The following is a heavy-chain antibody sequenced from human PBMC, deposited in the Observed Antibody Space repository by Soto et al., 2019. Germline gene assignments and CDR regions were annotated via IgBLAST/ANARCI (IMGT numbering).Heavy chain of an antibody. Sequence: QVQLVESGGGVVQPGRSLRLSCAASGFTFSSYAMHWVRQAPGKGLEWVAVISYDGSNKYYADSVKGRFTISRDNSKNTLYMQMNSLMAEDTAVYYCARDNRGPDYWGQGTLVTVSS. CDR2: ISYDGSNK. CDR3: ARDNRGPDY. V-gene: IGHV3-30-3*01. J-gene: IGHJ4*02. CDR1: GFTFSSYA.